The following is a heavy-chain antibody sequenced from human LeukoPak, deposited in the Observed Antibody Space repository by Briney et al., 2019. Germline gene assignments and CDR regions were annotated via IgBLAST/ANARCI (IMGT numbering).Heavy chain of an antibody. J-gene: IGHJ4*02. CDR1: AFIFSGHW. D-gene: IGHD1-26*01. CDR3: ARDPGRYSGSYSGY. CDR2: IKEDGSER. Sequence: GGSLRLSCEGSAFIFSGHWMNWVRQTPGKGLEWVASIKEDGSERQYVDSVKGRFSISRDNTKGSLFLQLNSLRAEDTAVYYCARDPGRYSGSYSGYWGQGTLVTVSS. V-gene: IGHV3-7*03.